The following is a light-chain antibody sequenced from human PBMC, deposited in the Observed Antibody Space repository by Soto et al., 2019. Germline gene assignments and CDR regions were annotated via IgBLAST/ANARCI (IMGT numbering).Light chain of an antibody. CDR3: QQRSNWPPIT. J-gene: IGKJ5*01. V-gene: IGKV3-11*01. Sequence: EIVLTQSPVTLSLSPGERATLSCRASQSVSSYLAWYQQKPGQAPRLLIYDASNRATGIPARFSGSGSGTYFTLTIDNLEPEDFAVYYCQQRSNWPPITFGQGTRLEIK. CDR2: DAS. CDR1: QSVSSY.